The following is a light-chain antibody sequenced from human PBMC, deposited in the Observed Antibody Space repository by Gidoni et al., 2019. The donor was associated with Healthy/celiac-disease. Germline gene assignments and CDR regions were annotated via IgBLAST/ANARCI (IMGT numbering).Light chain of an antibody. J-gene: IGKJ2*01. V-gene: IGKV1-5*03. Sequence: DIQMTQSPSTLSASVGDRVTITCRASPSISSWLAWYQQKPGKAPKLLIYKASSFESGVPSRFSGSGSGTEFTLTISSLQPDDFATYYCQQYNSYLYTFGQGTKLEIK. CDR2: KAS. CDR1: PSISSW. CDR3: QQYNSYLYT.